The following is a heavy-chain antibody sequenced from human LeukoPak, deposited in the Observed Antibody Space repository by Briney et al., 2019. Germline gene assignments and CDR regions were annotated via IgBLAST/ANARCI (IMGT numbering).Heavy chain of an antibody. CDR3: ARDLSVVGDCSSTSCEREE. CDR1: GYTFTSYY. J-gene: IGHJ4*02. Sequence: ASVTVSCKASGYTFTSYYMHWVRQAPGQGLEWMGIINPSGGSTSYAQKFQGRVTMTRDTSTSTVYMELSSLRSEDTAVYYCARDLSVVGDCSSTSCEREEWGQGTLVTVSS. CDR2: INPSGGST. V-gene: IGHV1-46*01. D-gene: IGHD2-2*01.